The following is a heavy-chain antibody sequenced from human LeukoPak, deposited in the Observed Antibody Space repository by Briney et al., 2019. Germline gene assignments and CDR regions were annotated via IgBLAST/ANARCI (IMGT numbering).Heavy chain of an antibody. D-gene: IGHD3-10*01. CDR3: ARGGYYGSGNDFRFDP. Sequence: SETLSLTCTVSGASISGGSYYWSWIRQPAGKGLEWIGRIYTSGSANYSPSLKTRVTISVDRSKNQFSLKLSSVTAADTAVYYCARGGYYGSGNDFRFDPWGQGTLVTVSS. V-gene: IGHV4-61*02. J-gene: IGHJ5*02. CDR2: IYTSGSA. CDR1: GASISGGSYY.